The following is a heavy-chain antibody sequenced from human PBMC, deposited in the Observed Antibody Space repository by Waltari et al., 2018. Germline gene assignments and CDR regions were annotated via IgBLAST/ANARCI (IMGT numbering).Heavy chain of an antibody. J-gene: IGHJ4*02. Sequence: QVQLVQSGAEVKKPGSSVKVSCKASGGTFSSYAISWVRQAPGQGLEWMGRSTPILGRENYAQKVQGRVTITADKSTSTAYMELSSLRSEDTAVYYCARERTEAMATITYFDYWGQGTLVTVSS. V-gene: IGHV1-69*09. CDR3: ARERTEAMATITYFDY. CDR2: STPILGRE. CDR1: GGTFSSYA. D-gene: IGHD5-12*01.